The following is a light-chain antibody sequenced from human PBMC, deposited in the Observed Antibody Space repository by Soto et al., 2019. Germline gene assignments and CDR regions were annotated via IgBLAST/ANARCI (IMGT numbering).Light chain of an antibody. V-gene: IGKV3-11*01. J-gene: IGKJ5*01. CDR3: QQRSNWPPIT. CDR2: DAS. Sequence: EIVLTQSPATLSLPPGQRPTLSCRASQSVSSYLAWYQQKPGQAPRLLIYDASNRATGIPARFSGSGSGTDFTLTISSLEPEDFAVYYCQQRSNWPPITFGQGTRLEIK. CDR1: QSVSSY.